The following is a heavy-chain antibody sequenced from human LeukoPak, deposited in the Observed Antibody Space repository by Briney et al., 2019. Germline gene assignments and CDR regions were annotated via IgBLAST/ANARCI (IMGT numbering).Heavy chain of an antibody. Sequence: PSETLSLTCSVSGGSISRSDHYWSWIRQPPGKGLEWIGNIYYNGITYYNPSLKSRVTMSVDTSKNQFSLKLSSVTAADTAVYYCARAGSGNYGFDPWGQGTLVTVSS. V-gene: IGHV4-30-4*01. J-gene: IGHJ5*02. CDR1: GGSISRSDHY. CDR3: ARAGSGNYGFDP. CDR2: IYYNGIT. D-gene: IGHD1-7*01.